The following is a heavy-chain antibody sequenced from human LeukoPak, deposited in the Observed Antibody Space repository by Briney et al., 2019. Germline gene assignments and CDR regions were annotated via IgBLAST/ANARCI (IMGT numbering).Heavy chain of an antibody. CDR2: ISSSSSYI. CDR1: GFTFSSYR. Sequence: GGSLRLSCAASGFTFSSYRMNWVRQAPGKGLEWVSSISSSSSYIYYADSVKGRFTISRDNSRNTLYLQVNSLRAADTAVYYCAKGAGTVSSSWFDPWGQGTLVTVSS. D-gene: IGHD1-7*01. V-gene: IGHV3-21*04. J-gene: IGHJ5*02. CDR3: AKGAGTVSSSWFDP.